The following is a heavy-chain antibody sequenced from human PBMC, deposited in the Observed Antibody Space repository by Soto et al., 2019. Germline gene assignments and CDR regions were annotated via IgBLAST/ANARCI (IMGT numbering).Heavy chain of an antibody. D-gene: IGHD6-19*01. CDR3: ARGYNSGSSIHPYYFDL. Sequence: PGESLKISCQGSGYRFTSYWIAWVRQLPGKGLEFMGIIYPGDFDTRYNPSFQGQVTISVDNSISTAYLQWSSLKAPDTAMYFCARGYNSGSSIHPYYFDLWGQGTLVTVSS. V-gene: IGHV5-51*01. J-gene: IGHJ4*02. CDR1: GYRFTSYW. CDR2: IYPGDFDT.